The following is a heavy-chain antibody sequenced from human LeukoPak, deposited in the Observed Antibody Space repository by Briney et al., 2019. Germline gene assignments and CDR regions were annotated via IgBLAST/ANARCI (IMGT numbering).Heavy chain of an antibody. V-gene: IGHV4-59*08. D-gene: IGHD3-3*01. J-gene: IGHJ6*02. CDR3: ARHVVTIFGEYGMDV. CDR1: GGSISSYY. CDR2: IYYSGST. Sequence: SETLSLTCTVSGGSISSYYWSWIRQPPGKGLEWIGYIYYSGSTNYNPSLKSRVTMSVDTSKNQFSLKLSSVTAADTAVYYCARHVVTIFGEYGMDVWGQGTTVTVSS.